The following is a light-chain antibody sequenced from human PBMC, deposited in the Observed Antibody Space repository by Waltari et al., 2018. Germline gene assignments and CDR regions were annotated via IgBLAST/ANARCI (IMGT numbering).Light chain of an antibody. V-gene: IGLV2-14*03. CDR2: DLN. J-gene: IGLJ2*01. Sequence: QSALTQPASVSGSPGQSITISFTGSHSDIGCYNFFSWYQQHPGKAPKLMIYDLNKRPSGVSNRFSASKSGKTASLTISGLQAEDEANYYCSSYTTSSTLVFGGGTKVTVL. CDR1: HSDIGCYNF. CDR3: SSYTTSSTLV.